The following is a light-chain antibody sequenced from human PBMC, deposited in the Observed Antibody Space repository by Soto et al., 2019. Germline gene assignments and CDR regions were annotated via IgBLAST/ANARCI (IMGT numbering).Light chain of an antibody. CDR1: QSISSW. CDR2: KAS. J-gene: IGKJ1*01. Sequence: DIQMTQSPSTLSASVGDRVTITCRASQSISSWLAWYQQKPGKAPKLLIYKASSLESGVPSRFSGSGSGTEFTLTISSLKHDDFATYYCQQYNSWWTFGQGTKVEIK. CDR3: QQYNSWWT. V-gene: IGKV1-5*03.